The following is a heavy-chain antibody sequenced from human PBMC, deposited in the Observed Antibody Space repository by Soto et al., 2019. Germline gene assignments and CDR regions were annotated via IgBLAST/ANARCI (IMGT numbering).Heavy chain of an antibody. Sequence: GGSLRLSCAASGSTFSSYWMHWVRQAPGKGLVWVSRINSDGSSTSYADSVKGRFTISRDNAKNTLYLQMNSLRAEDTAVYYCAREELRHGPYYFDYWGQGTLVTVSS. CDR3: AREELRHGPYYFDY. D-gene: IGHD1-7*01. V-gene: IGHV3-74*01. CDR1: GSTFSSYW. J-gene: IGHJ4*02. CDR2: INSDGSST.